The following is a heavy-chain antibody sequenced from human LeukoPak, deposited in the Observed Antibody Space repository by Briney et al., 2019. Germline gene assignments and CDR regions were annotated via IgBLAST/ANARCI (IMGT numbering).Heavy chain of an antibody. CDR2: IYYSGST. Sequence: PSETLSLTCTVSGVSMSTYYWSWIRQPPGKGLEWIGYIYYSGSTNYNPSLKSRVTISVDTSKNQFSLKLSSVTAADTAVYYCARVPTITLYGMDVWGQGTTVTVSS. V-gene: IGHV4-59*01. CDR3: ARVPTITLYGMDV. D-gene: IGHD5-12*01. J-gene: IGHJ6*02. CDR1: GVSMSTYY.